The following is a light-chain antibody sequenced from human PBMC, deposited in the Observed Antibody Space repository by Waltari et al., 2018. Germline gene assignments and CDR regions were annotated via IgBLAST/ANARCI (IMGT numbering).Light chain of an antibody. CDR1: SSDVIPYNY. CDR3: SSYTASGTLV. CDR2: EFN. V-gene: IGLV2-14*01. Sequence: QSALTQPASVSESPGQSITISCTATSSDVIPYNYVSWYQQHPGKAPKLLIYEFNNRPPGGADRCSGSKSGNAASLTISRLQAEDEADYYCSSYTASGTLVFGGGTRLTVL. J-gene: IGLJ2*01.